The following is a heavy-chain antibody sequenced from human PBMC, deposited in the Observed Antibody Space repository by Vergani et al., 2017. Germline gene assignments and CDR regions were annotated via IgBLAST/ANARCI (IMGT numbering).Heavy chain of an antibody. V-gene: IGHV4-34*01. J-gene: IGHJ3*02. CDR1: GGSFSGYY. D-gene: IGHD2-21*02. Sequence: QVQLQQWGAGLLKPSETLSLTCAVYGGSFSGYYWSWIRQPPGKGLEWIGEINHSGSTNYNPSLKSRVTISVDTSKNQFSLKLSSVTAADTAVYYCARRPLAYCGGDFLCAFDIWGQGTMVTVSS. CDR2: INHSGST. CDR3: ARRPLAYCGGDFLCAFDI.